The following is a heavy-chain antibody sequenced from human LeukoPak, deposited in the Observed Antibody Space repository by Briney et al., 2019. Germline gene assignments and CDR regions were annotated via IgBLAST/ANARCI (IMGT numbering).Heavy chain of an antibody. V-gene: IGHV4-34*01. CDR2: INHSGST. Sequence: TASETLSLTCAVYGGSFSGYYWSWSRQPPGKGLEWIGEINHSGSTNYNPSLKSRVTISVDTSKNQFSLKLSSVTAADTAVYYCARGSRDGYNYGEFDYWGQGTLVTVSS. J-gene: IGHJ4*02. CDR1: GGSFSGYY. D-gene: IGHD5-24*01. CDR3: ARGSRDGYNYGEFDY.